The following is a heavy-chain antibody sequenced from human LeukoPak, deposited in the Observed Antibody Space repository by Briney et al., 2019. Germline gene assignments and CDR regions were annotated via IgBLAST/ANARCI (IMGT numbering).Heavy chain of an antibody. D-gene: IGHD6-19*01. CDR3: ARVGVGTVAGNYFDD. Sequence: GGSLRLSCTASGSTVSSSYMTWVRQAPGKGLEWVSLIYSGGGTFYADSVKGRFTISRHNFENTLYLQMNNLRAEDTAVYYCARVGVGTVAGNYFDDWGQGTLVTVSS. CDR2: IYSGGGT. J-gene: IGHJ4*02. CDR1: GSTVSSSY. V-gene: IGHV3-53*04.